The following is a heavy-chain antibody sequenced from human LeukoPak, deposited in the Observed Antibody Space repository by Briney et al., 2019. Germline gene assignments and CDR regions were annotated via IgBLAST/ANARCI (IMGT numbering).Heavy chain of an antibody. CDR1: GGSISSSSYY. V-gene: IGHV4-39*07. J-gene: IGHJ4*02. D-gene: IGHD3-22*01. CDR2: IYYSGST. CDR3: ARAALYYYDSSGYFSPPSDY. Sequence: SETLSLTCTVSGGSISSSSYYWGWIRQPPGKGLEWIGSIYYSGSTYYNPSLKSRVTISVDTSKNQFSLKLSSVTAADTAVYYCARAALYYYDSSGYFSPPSDYWGQGTLVTVSS.